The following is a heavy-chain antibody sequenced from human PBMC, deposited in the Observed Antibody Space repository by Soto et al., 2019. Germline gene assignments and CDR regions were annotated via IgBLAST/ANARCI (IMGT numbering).Heavy chain of an antibody. Sequence: SETLSLTCAVYGGSFSGYYWSWIRQPPGKGLEWIGEINHSGSTNYNPSLKSRVTISVDTSKNQFSLKLSSVTAADTAVYYCARGLLYYDFWSGYYGNWFDPWAREPWSPSPQ. CDR1: GGSFSGYY. V-gene: IGHV4-34*01. CDR2: INHSGST. D-gene: IGHD3-3*01. CDR3: ARGLLYYDFWSGYYGNWFDP. J-gene: IGHJ5*02.